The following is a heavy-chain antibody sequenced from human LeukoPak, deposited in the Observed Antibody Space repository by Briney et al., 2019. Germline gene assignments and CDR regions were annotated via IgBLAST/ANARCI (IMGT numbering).Heavy chain of an antibody. CDR1: GFTFSTYG. D-gene: IGHD1-26*01. CDR3: AKDSPPRYSGSPPAY. J-gene: IGHJ4*02. V-gene: IGHV3-30*18. CDR2: LSYDASNE. Sequence: GGSLRLSCAAAGFTFSTYGIHWVRQAPGKGLEWVAVLSYDASNEYYADSVKGRFTISRGNSKNTLYLQMNSLRAEDTAVYYCAKDSPPRYSGSPPAYWGQGTLVTVSS.